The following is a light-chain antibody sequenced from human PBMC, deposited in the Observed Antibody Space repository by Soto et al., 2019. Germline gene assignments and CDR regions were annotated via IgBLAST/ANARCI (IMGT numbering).Light chain of an antibody. Sequence: QSALTQPASVSGSPGQSITISCTGTISDVGSYNLVSWYQQHPGKAPKLMIYEGSKRPSGVSNRFSGSKSGNTASLTISGLQADDEADYYCCSYAGSSTPYVFGTGTKLTVL. V-gene: IGLV2-23*01. J-gene: IGLJ1*01. CDR2: EGS. CDR1: ISDVGSYNL. CDR3: CSYAGSSTPYV.